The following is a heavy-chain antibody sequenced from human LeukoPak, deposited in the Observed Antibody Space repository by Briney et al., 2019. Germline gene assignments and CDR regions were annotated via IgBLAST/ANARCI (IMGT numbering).Heavy chain of an antibody. D-gene: IGHD3-16*02. CDR2: IKSKTDGGTT. Sequence: PGGSLRLSWAASGXTFSNAWMSWVRQAPGKGLESVARIKSKTDGGTTDYAAPVKGRFTISRDDSKNTLYLQMNSLKTEDTAVYYSTTVRYDYVWGNYRYTDYWGQGTLVTVSS. J-gene: IGHJ4*02. CDR1: GXTFSNAW. CDR3: TTVRYDYVWGNYRYTDY. V-gene: IGHV3-15*01.